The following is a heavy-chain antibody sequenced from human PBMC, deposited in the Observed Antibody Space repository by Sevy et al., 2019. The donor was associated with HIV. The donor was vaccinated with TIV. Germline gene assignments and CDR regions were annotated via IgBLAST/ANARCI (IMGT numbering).Heavy chain of an antibody. CDR3: ARATGTEAIDAFDI. Sequence: GGSLRLSCAASGFTFSDYCVNWVRQAPGKGLEWVSSISDSSFYIYYADSVKGRFTISRDNAKNSLYLQMNSLRAEDTAVYYCARATGTEAIDAFDIWGQGTMVTVS. J-gene: IGHJ3*02. D-gene: IGHD1-1*01. CDR1: GFTFSDYC. CDR2: ISDSSFYI. V-gene: IGHV3-21*01.